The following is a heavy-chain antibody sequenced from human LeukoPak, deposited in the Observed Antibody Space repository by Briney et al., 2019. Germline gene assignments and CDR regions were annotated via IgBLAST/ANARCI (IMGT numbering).Heavy chain of an antibody. J-gene: IGHJ4*02. Sequence: GGSLRLSCAASGFTFSSYSMNWVCQAPGKGLEWVSSISSSSSYIYYADSVKGRFTISRDNAKNSLYLQMNSLRAEDTAVYYCARGLYSSSWYPIQPDYYFDYWGQGTLVTVSS. D-gene: IGHD6-13*01. CDR3: ARGLYSSSWYPIQPDYYFDY. V-gene: IGHV3-21*01. CDR2: ISSSSSYI. CDR1: GFTFSSYS.